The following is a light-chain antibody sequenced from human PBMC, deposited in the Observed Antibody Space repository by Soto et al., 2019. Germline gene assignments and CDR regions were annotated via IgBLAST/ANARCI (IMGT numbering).Light chain of an antibody. CDR3: QQRSNWLSIT. J-gene: IGKJ5*01. CDR2: DAS. CDR1: QSVSSY. V-gene: IGKV3-11*01. Sequence: EIVLTQSPATLSLSPGERATLSCRASQSVSSYLAWYQQKPGQAPRLLIYDASNRATGIPARFSGSGSGTDFTLPISSLEPEDFGVYYCQQRSNWLSITFGQGTRLEIK.